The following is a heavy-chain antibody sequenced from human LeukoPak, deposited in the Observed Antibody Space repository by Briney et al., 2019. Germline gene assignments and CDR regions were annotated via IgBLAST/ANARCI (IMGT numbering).Heavy chain of an antibody. D-gene: IGHD3-22*01. J-gene: IGHJ4*02. CDR1: GFTFDDYG. CDR3: ARDGMDYYDNSGSNVFDY. V-gene: IGHV3-20*04. Sequence: PGGSLRLSCAASGFTFDDYGMSWVRQAPGKGLEWVSGINWNGGSTGYADSVKGRFTISRDNAKNSLYLQMNSLRAEDTALYYCARDGMDYYDNSGSNVFDYWGQGTLVTVSS. CDR2: INWNGGST.